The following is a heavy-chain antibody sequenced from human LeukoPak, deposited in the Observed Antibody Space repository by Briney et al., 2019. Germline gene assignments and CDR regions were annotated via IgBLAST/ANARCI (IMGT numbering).Heavy chain of an antibody. D-gene: IGHD2-15*01. CDR1: GFTFSSYS. CDR3: ARLGYCSGGSCYLKGSGYFDY. V-gene: IGHV3-21*01. CDR2: ISSSRNYI. J-gene: IGHJ4*02. Sequence: GGSLRLSCAASGFTFSSYSMNWVRQAPGKGLEWVSSISSSRNYIYYADSVKGRFTISRDNAKNSLYLQMNSLRAEDTAVYFCARLGYCSGGSCYLKGSGYFDYWGQGTLVTVSS.